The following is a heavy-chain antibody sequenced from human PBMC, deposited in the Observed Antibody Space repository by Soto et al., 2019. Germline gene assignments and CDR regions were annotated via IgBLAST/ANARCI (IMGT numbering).Heavy chain of an antibody. Sequence: SETLSLTCTVSGGSISSYYWSWIRQPPGKGLEWIGYIYYSGSTNYNPSLKSRVTISVDTSKNQFSLKLSSVTAADTAVYYCARVGAESSYYFDYWGQGTLVTVSS. CDR2: IYYSGST. J-gene: IGHJ4*02. D-gene: IGHD1-26*01. CDR3: ARVGAESSYYFDY. CDR1: GGSISSYY. V-gene: IGHV4-59*01.